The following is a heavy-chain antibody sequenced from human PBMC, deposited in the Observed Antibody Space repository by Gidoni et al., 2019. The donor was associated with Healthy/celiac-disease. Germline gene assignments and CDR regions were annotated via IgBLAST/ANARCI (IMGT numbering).Heavy chain of an antibody. CDR3: ARGEDSSGWYGNYYYYYGMDV. V-gene: IGHV3-21*01. D-gene: IGHD6-19*01. J-gene: IGHJ6*02. Sequence: EVQLVESGGGLVKPGGSLRLSCAASGFTFSSYSMNWFRQAPGKGLEWVSSISSSSSYIYYADSVKGRFTISRDNAKNSLYLQMNSLRAEDTAVYYCARGEDSSGWYGNYYYYYGMDVWGQGTTVTVSS. CDR1: GFTFSSYS. CDR2: ISSSSSYI.